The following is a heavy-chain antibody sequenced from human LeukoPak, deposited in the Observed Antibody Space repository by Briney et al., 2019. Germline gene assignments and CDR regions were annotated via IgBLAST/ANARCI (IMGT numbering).Heavy chain of an antibody. CDR1: GGTFSSYA. V-gene: IGHV1-69*13. CDR3: ARTAAAGTLINYYYYMDV. CDR2: IIPIFGTA. D-gene: IGHD6-13*01. Sequence: ASVKVSCKASGGTFSSYAISWVRQAPGQGLEWMGGIIPIFGTANYAQKFQGRVTITADESTSTAYMELSSLGSEDTAVYYCARTAAAGTLINYYYYMDVWGKGTTVTISS. J-gene: IGHJ6*03.